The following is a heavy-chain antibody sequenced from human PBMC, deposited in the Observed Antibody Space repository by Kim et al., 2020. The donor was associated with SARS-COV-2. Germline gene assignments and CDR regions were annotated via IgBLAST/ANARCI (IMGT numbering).Heavy chain of an antibody. D-gene: IGHD3-22*01. Sequence: GGSLRLSCTASGFTFGDFALSWVRQAPGKGLEWVGFIRSKVSGGTTESAASVKGRFTFSRDDSKSIAYLQMNTLKSEDTAVYYCTASHYYDSSGYPYYFDYWGQGPLVTVSS. CDR3: TASHYYDSSGYPYYFDY. V-gene: IGHV3-49*04. J-gene: IGHJ4*02. CDR1: GFTFGDFA. CDR2: IRSKVSGGTT.